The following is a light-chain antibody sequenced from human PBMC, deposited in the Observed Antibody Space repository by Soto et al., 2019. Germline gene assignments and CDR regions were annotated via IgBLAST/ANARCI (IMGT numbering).Light chain of an antibody. CDR3: QQTSSFPLT. CDR1: QGLVSW. CDR2: AAS. V-gene: IGKV1-12*01. Sequence: DIQVTQSPSSVSASVGDRVTITCRASQGLVSWLAWYQQKPGKAPKLLIYAASSFQSGVPSRFSGSGSGTDFTLTIRSLHPEHFATYYCQQTSSFPLTFAGVTKVEIK. J-gene: IGKJ4*01.